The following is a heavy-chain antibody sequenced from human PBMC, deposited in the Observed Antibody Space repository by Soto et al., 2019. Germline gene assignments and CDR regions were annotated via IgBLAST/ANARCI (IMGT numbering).Heavy chain of an antibody. CDR2: IKEDGSEK. CDR3: ARAPDFGVVPDY. Sequence: PGRSLRLSCSASVFSCSSNRMSWLRQAPGKGLEWVANIKEDGSEKYYVDSVKGRFTISRDNAKNSLCLQMNSLRAEDTAVYYCARAPDFGVVPDYWGQGTLVTVSS. V-gene: IGHV3-7*03. D-gene: IGHD3-3*01. J-gene: IGHJ4*02. CDR1: VFSCSSNR.